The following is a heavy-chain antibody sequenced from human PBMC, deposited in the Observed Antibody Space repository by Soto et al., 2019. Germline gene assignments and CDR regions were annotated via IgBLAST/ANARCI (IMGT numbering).Heavy chain of an antibody. J-gene: IGHJ6*02. Sequence: GGSLRLSCAASGLTFSRYGMHWVRQAPDKGLEWVAVIWYDGSNKYYADSVKGRFTISRDNSKNTLYLQMNSLRAEDTAVYYCARAPADCSGGSCYLYSSASDYYYGMDVWGQGT. CDR1: GLTFSRYG. CDR3: ARAPADCSGGSCYLYSSASDYYYGMDV. D-gene: IGHD2-15*01. V-gene: IGHV3-33*01. CDR2: IWYDGSNK.